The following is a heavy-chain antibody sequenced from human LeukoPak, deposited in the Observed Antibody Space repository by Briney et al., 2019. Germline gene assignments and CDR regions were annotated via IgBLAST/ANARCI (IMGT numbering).Heavy chain of an antibody. CDR1: GLGFGQYE. Sequence: GGSLRLSCAASGLGFGQYEMNWVRQAPGKGLEWLAYISVRAGTIYYGDSAEGRFTISRDDAKNSLYLQMNGLRVEDTAIYYCAKDFPHYYEVPHGMDVWGQGTPVTV. CDR3: AKDFPHYYEVPHGMDV. V-gene: IGHV3-48*03. D-gene: IGHD3-22*01. J-gene: IGHJ6*02. CDR2: ISVRAGTI.